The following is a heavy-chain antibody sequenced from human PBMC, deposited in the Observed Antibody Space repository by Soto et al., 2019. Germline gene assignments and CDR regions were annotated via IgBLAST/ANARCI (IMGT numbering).Heavy chain of an antibody. V-gene: IGHV3-33*01. D-gene: IGHD5-12*01. CDR2: VWKDGNTK. CDR3: AGGEAWTDEAFDI. Sequence: QVQLVESGGGVVQPGQSLRLSCAASGFSVSNYGMHWVRQAPGKGLEWVAVVWKDGNTKHYGDSVKGRFTISRDNSKNTLELQMSSLRGEDTAVYYCAGGEAWTDEAFDIWGRGTRVTVSS. J-gene: IGHJ3*02. CDR1: GFSVSNYG.